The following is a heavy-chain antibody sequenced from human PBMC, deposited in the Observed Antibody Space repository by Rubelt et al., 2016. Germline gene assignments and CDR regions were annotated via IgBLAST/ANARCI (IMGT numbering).Heavy chain of an antibody. Sequence: QVQLQESGPGLVKPSETLSLTCTVSAGSVSTYYWAWMRQSPGKGLEWIGYIHYSGNTNYNPSLKSRLSVSVDTSNNQFARKLTSGTAAETAVYYCAGHIYSGSYFGTFDPWGQGTLVTVSS. CDR2: IHYSGNT. CDR3: AGHIYSGSYFGTFDP. V-gene: IGHV4-59*08. J-gene: IGHJ5*02. D-gene: IGHD1-26*01. CDR1: AGSVSTYY.